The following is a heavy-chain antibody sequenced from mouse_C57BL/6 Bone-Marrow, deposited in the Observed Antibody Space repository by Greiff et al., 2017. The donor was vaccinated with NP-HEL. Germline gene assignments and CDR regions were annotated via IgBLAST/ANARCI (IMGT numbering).Heavy chain of an antibody. V-gene: IGHV14-4*01. Sequence: VQLQQSGAELVRPGASVKLSCTASGFNIKDDYMHWVKQRPEQGLEWIGWIDPENGDTEYASKFQGKATITADTSSNTAYLQLSSLTSEDTAVYYCTDSSAFADWGQGALVTVAA. J-gene: IGHJ3*01. CDR2: IDPENGDT. CDR3: TDSSAFAD. CDR1: GFNIKDDY.